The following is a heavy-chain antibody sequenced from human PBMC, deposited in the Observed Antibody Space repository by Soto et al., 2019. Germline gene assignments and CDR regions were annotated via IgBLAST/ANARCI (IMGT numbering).Heavy chain of an antibody. Sequence: PGGSLRLSCAASGFTFSSYGMHWVRQAPGKGLEWVAVISYDGSNKYYADSVKGRFTISRDNSKNTLYLQMNSLRAEDTAVYYCAKNSRPALNPLFDYWGQGTLVTVSS. CDR1: GFTFSSYG. CDR3: AKNSRPALNPLFDY. CDR2: ISYDGSNK. D-gene: IGHD6-25*01. J-gene: IGHJ4*02. V-gene: IGHV3-30*18.